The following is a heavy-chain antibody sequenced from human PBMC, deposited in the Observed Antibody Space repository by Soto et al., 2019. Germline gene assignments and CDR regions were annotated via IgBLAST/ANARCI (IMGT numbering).Heavy chain of an antibody. D-gene: IGHD2-2*01. V-gene: IGHV3-30*18. Sequence: GGSLRLSCEASGFTFSRHGMHWVRQAPGKGLEWVAVISYDGSNKYYADSVKGRFTISRDNSKNTLYLQMNSLRAEDTAVYYCAKSGPSLGVVPAATEHYYGMDVWGQGTTVTVSS. CDR2: ISYDGSNK. J-gene: IGHJ6*02. CDR1: GFTFSRHG. CDR3: AKSGPSLGVVPAATEHYYGMDV.